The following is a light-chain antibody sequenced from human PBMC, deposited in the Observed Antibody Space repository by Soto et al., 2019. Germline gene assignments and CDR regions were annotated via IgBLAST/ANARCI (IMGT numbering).Light chain of an antibody. V-gene: IGKV1-5*03. Sequence: IQMTQSPSTLSVSVGDRVTITCWASQSISSWLAWYQKKKGKAPKLLIYKASTLKSGVPSRLRGSGYGTELTITISSMKNDDFATYYCQHYNSYSEAFGQGTKVDIK. CDR2: KAS. CDR3: QHYNSYSEA. CDR1: QSISSW. J-gene: IGKJ1*01.